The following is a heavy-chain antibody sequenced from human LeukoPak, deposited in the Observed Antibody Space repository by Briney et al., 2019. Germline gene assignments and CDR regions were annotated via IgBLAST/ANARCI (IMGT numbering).Heavy chain of an antibody. CDR3: ARDPYSGNYGDSYYYYMDV. Sequence: PGGSLRLSCAASGFSFSSYNMNWVRQAPGKGLEWVSSITTSSTCTFYADSVKGRFTISRDNVKNSLYLQMNSLRAEDTAVYYCARDPYSGNYGDSYYYYMDVWGKGTTVTISS. V-gene: IGHV3-21*01. CDR1: GFSFSSYN. D-gene: IGHD1-26*01. CDR2: ITTSSTCT. J-gene: IGHJ6*03.